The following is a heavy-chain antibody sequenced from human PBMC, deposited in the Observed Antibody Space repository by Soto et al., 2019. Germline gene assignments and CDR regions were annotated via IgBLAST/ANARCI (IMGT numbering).Heavy chain of an antibody. Sequence: SETLSLTCSVSGGSISNNYWSWIRQPPGKRLEWIGYIYYSGSTNYNPSLKSRVTISVDTSKNQFSLKLSSVTAADTAVYFCARGGSGKFDSWGQGTLVTVS. D-gene: IGHD3-10*01. V-gene: IGHV4-59*01. CDR3: ARGGSGKFDS. CDR1: GGSISNNY. CDR2: IYYSGST. J-gene: IGHJ4*02.